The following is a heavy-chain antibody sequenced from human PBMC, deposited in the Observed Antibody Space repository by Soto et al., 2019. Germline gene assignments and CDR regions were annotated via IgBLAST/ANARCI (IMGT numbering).Heavy chain of an antibody. V-gene: IGHV3-48*01. CDR1: GYTFRNYG. CDR2: IGIGSSTK. D-gene: IGHD3-22*01. J-gene: IGHJ3*01. CDR3: ARDQLYYNDISGRPLNAFAV. Sequence: PGGSLRLSCAASGYTFRNYGMNWVRQAPGKGLEWVSYIGIGSSTKYYADSVKGRFTISRDNAKNSLYLQMNSLRAEDTAVYYCARDQLYYNDISGRPLNAFAVWGQGTMVT.